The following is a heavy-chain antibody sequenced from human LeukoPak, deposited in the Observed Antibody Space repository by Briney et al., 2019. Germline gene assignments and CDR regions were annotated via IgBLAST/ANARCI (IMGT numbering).Heavy chain of an antibody. J-gene: IGHJ4*02. CDR1: GFTFSSYV. CDR2: ISGSGGST. V-gene: IGHV3-23*01. CDR3: ATLLPYYYDSSGSN. D-gene: IGHD3-22*01. Sequence: GASLRLSCAASGFTFSSYVMSWVRQAPGKGLEWFSAISGSGGSTYYADSVKGRFTISRDNSKNTLYLQMNSLRAEDTAVYYCATLLPYYYDSSGSNWGQGTLVTVSS.